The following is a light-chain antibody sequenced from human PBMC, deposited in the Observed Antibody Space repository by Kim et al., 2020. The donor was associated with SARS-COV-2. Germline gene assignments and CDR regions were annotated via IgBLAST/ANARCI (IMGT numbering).Light chain of an antibody. Sequence: EIVLTQSPGTLSLSPGERATLSCRASQNITSSYLAWYQQKPGQAPRLLIFGASSRGTGIPDRFSGSGSGTDFTLTITRLEPEDFAVYYCQQYGSSPPYTFGQGTKLEI. CDR1: QNITSSY. V-gene: IGKV3-20*01. CDR3: QQYGSSPPYT. CDR2: GAS. J-gene: IGKJ2*01.